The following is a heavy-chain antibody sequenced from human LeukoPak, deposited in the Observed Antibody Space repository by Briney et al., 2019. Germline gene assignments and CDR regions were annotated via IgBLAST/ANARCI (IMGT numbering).Heavy chain of an antibody. CDR1: GVSISSGSDY. CDR2: IYTSGST. V-gene: IGHV4-61*02. D-gene: IGHD3-10*01. Sequence: SETLSLTCTVSGVSISSGSDYWSWLRQPAEKGLEWIGRIYTSGSTNYNPSLKSRVTISVDTSKNQFSLRLSSVTATDTAVYYCARHGWLYDSGTYYTFDPWGQGTLVTVSS. J-gene: IGHJ5*02. CDR3: ARHGWLYDSGTYYTFDP.